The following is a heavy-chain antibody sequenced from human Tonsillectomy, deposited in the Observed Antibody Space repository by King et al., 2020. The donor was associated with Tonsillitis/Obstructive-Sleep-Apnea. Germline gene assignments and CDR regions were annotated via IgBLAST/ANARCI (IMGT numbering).Heavy chain of an antibody. D-gene: IGHD4-11*01. CDR3: VRLGYDNINYEGDFDY. Sequence: VQLVESGAEVKKPGESLKISCKGSGYRFTSYWIGWVRQKPGKGLEWMATIYPGDSDTRYSPSFQGQVTISADMSISPAYLQWSSLKASATAMYYCVRLGYDNINYEGDFDYWGRGTLVTVSS. V-gene: IGHV5-51*01. CDR2: IYPGDSDT. CDR1: GYRFTSYW. J-gene: IGHJ4*02.